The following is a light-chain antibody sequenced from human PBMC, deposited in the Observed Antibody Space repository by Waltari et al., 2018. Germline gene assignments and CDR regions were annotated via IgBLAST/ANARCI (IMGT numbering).Light chain of an antibody. CDR1: QSVRTY. V-gene: IGKV3-11*01. Sequence: EIVLTQSPATLSLSPGERATLSCRASQSVRTYLAWYQHRPGQAARLLIYDASNRATGVPARFSGSGSGTDFTLTISGLQPEDFAVYYCQERSNLPGGAFGGGTKVEIK. CDR2: DAS. J-gene: IGKJ4*01. CDR3: QERSNLPGGA.